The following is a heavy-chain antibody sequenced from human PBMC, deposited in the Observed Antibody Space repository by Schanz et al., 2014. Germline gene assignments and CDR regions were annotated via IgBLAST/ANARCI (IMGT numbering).Heavy chain of an antibody. D-gene: IGHD5-12*01. CDR3: ARDEGRDGYNLAFDV. CDR1: GFTVSSNY. CDR2: VYMSAAST. Sequence: EVQLVESGGDLVQPGRSLRLSCAVSGFTVSSNYMSWVRQAPGKGLEWVSTVYMSAASTRYADSVKGRFIISRDSSKNTLFLQMNSLRPEDTALYFCARDEGRDGYNLAFDVWGQGTLVTVSS. V-gene: IGHV3-53*01. J-gene: IGHJ3*01.